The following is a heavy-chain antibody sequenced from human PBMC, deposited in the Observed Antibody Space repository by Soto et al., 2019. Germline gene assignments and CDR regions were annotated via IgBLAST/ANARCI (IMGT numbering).Heavy chain of an antibody. V-gene: IGHV3-23*01. D-gene: IGHD3-10*01. J-gene: IGHJ4*02. CDR3: AKGRGGSGCVTPRVDF. CDR1: GFTFNNYA. CDR2: ISGGGDTT. Sequence: EVQLLESGGGLVQPGGSLRLSCAASGFTFNNYAMTWVRQAPGKGLEWVSAISGGGDTTSYADSVKGRFTVSRDGSKNTLYLQMSSLRAEDTALYYCAKGRGGSGCVTPRVDFWGQGTLVTVSS.